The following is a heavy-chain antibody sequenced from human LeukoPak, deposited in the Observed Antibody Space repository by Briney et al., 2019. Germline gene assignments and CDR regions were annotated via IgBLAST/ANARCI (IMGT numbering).Heavy chain of an antibody. CDR3: ARVGFVLWSGTQTFGY. CDR2: INPNSGGT. J-gene: IGHJ4*02. CDR1: GYTFTGYY. V-gene: IGHV1-2*06. D-gene: IGHD3-3*01. Sequence: ASVKVSCKASGYTFTGYYMHWVRQAPGQGLEWMGRINPNSGGTNYAQKFQGRVTMTRDTSISTAYMELSRLRSDDTAVYYCARVGFVLWSGTQTFGYWGQGTLVTVSS.